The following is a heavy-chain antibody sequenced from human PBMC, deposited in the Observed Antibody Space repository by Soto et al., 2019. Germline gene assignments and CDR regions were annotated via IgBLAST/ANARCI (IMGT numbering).Heavy chain of an antibody. CDR3: ARARAGISYDYVWGSYRSPNWFDP. CDR2: TYYRSKWYN. Sequence: PSQTLSLTCAISGDSVSSNSAAWNWIRQSPSRGLEWLGRTYYRSKWYNDYAVSVKSRITINPDTSKNQFSLQLNSVTPEDTAVYYCARARAGISYDYVWGSYRSPNWFDPWGQGTLVTVSS. J-gene: IGHJ5*02. D-gene: IGHD3-16*02. V-gene: IGHV6-1*01. CDR1: GDSVSSNSAA.